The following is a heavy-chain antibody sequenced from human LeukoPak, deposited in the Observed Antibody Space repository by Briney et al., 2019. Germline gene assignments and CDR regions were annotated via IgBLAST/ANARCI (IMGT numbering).Heavy chain of an antibody. Sequence: PGGSLRLSCAASGFTFSSYAMSWVRQAPGKGLEWVSAISGGGGSTYYADSVKGRFTISRDNSKNTLYLQMNSLRAEDTAVYYCAKDLPDTMIVWGGHAFDIWGQGTVVTVSS. CDR2: ISGGGGST. J-gene: IGHJ3*02. CDR1: GFTFSSYA. D-gene: IGHD3-22*01. V-gene: IGHV3-23*01. CDR3: AKDLPDTMIVWGGHAFDI.